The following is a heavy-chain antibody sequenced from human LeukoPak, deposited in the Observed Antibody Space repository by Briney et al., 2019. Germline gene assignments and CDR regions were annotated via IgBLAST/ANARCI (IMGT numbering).Heavy chain of an antibody. D-gene: IGHD6-13*01. V-gene: IGHV4-34*01. CDR3: ARGPKLSSSWYGFDP. Sequence: SETLSLTCAVYGGSFSGYYWSWIRQPPGKGLEWIGEINHSGSTNYNPSLKSRVTISVDTSKNQFSLKLSSVTAADTAVYYCARGPKLSSSWYGFDPWGQGTLVAVPS. CDR2: INHSGST. CDR1: GGSFSGYY. J-gene: IGHJ5*02.